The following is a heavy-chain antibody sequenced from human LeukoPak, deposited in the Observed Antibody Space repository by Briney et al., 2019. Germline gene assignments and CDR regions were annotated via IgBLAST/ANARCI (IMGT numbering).Heavy chain of an antibody. D-gene: IGHD4-23*01. CDR3: AGHLHGGNEWGYYYYGMDV. Sequence: GGSLRLSCAASGFTFEDYGMSWVRQAPGKGLEWVSGIDWNGRSTGYADSVKGRFTISRDNAKNSLYLQMNSLRAEDTAVYYCAGHLHGGNEWGYYYYGMDVWGQGTTVTVSS. J-gene: IGHJ6*02. CDR1: GFTFEDYG. V-gene: IGHV3-20*04. CDR2: IDWNGRST.